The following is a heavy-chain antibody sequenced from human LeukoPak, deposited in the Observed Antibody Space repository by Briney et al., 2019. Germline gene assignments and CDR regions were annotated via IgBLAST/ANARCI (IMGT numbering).Heavy chain of an antibody. CDR1: GFTFSSYE. V-gene: IGHV3-48*03. CDR3: VRSFDY. J-gene: IGHJ4*02. D-gene: IGHD3-10*01. CDR2: ISSSGSTI. Sequence: GGSLRLSCAASGFTFSSYEMNWVRQAPGKGLEWVSYISSSGSTIYYADSVKGRFTISRDNAKNTLHLQMNSLRAEDMGIYYCVRSFDYWGQGTLVTVSS.